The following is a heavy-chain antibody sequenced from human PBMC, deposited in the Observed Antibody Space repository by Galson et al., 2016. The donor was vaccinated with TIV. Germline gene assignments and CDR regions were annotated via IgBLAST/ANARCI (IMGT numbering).Heavy chain of an antibody. J-gene: IGHJ4*02. V-gene: IGHV2-70*11. CDR1: GFSLGTSGMC. CDR3: ARTRSAAAGGLDF. Sequence: PALVKPTQTLTLTCTFSGFSLGTSGMCVSWVRQPPGKALEWLARIDWDDDKYYSTSLKTRLTISKDTSKNKVVLMLTDVDPMDTATYFCARTRSAAAGGLDFWGQGTPVTVSS. CDR2: IDWDDDK. D-gene: IGHD6-13*01.